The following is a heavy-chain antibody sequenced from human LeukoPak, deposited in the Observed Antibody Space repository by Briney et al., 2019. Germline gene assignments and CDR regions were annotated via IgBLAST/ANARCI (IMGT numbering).Heavy chain of an antibody. CDR2: IYSGGST. D-gene: IGHD3-22*01. Sequence: GSLRLSCAASGFTVSSNYMSWVRQAPGKGLEWVSVIYSGGSTYYADSVKGRFTISRDNSKNTLYLQMDSLRAEDTAVYYCARDDDTSGHYGRFFWGQGTLVTVSS. CDR3: ARDDDTSGHYGRFF. CDR1: GFTVSSNY. J-gene: IGHJ4*02. V-gene: IGHV3-53*01.